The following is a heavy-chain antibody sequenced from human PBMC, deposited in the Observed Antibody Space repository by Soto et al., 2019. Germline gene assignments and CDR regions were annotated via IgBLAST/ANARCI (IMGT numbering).Heavy chain of an antibody. J-gene: IGHJ5*02. D-gene: IGHD2-2*01. V-gene: IGHV3-30-3*01. Sequence: QVQLVESGGGVVQPGRSLRLSCAASGFTFSSYAMHWVRQAPGKGLEWVAVISYDGSNKYYADSVKGRFTISRDNSKNTLYLQMNSLRAEDTAVYYCARDLGGVPAAIGMGWFDPWGQGTLVTVSS. CDR1: GFTFSSYA. CDR2: ISYDGSNK. CDR3: ARDLGGVPAAIGMGWFDP.